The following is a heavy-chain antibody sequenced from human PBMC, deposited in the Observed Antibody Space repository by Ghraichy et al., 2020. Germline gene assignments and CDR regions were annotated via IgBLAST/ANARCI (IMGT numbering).Heavy chain of an antibody. CDR2: ISGSGGST. J-gene: IGHJ5*02. D-gene: IGHD4-23*01. CDR3: AKDSLGYLGNGQNWLDP. CDR1: GFTFSSYA. V-gene: IGHV3-23*01. Sequence: GGSLRLSCAASGFTFSSYAMNWVRQAPGKGLEWVSAISGSGGSTYYADSVKGRFTISRDNSKNTLYLQMNSLRAEDTAVYYCAKDSLGYLGNGQNWLDPWGQGILGTVTS.